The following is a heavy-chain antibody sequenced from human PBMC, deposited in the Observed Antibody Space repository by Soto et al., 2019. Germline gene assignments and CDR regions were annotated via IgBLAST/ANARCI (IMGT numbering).Heavy chain of an antibody. V-gene: IGHV3-30-3*01. D-gene: IGHD6-13*01. Sequence: GGSLRLSCAASGFTFSSYAMHWVRQAPGKGLEWVAVISYDGSNKYYADSVKGRFTISRDNSKNTLYLQMNSLRAEDTAVYYCARGSGYSSTGWFDPWGQGTLVTVSS. CDR2: ISYDGSNK. CDR3: ARGSGYSSTGWFDP. J-gene: IGHJ5*02. CDR1: GFTFSSYA.